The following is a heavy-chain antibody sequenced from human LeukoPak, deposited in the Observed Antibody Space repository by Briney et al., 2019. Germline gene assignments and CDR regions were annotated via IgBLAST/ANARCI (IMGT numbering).Heavy chain of an antibody. D-gene: IGHD6-13*01. CDR3: AKTGYSSSWYAGPFDY. Sequence: GGSLRLSCAASGFTFSSYGMHWVRQAPGKGLEWVAVIWYDGSNKYYADSVKGRFTIPRDNSKNTLYLQMNSLRAEDTAVYYCAKTGYSSSWYAGPFDYWGQETLVTVSS. V-gene: IGHV3-30*02. CDR1: GFTFSSYG. CDR2: IWYDGSNK. J-gene: IGHJ4*02.